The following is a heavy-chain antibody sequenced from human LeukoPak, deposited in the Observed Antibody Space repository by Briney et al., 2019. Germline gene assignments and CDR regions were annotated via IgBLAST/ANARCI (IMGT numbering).Heavy chain of an antibody. Sequence: GESLKISCKGSGYSFTSYWIGWVRQMPGKGLEWMGITYPGDSDTRYSPSFQGQVTISADKSISTAYLQWSSLKASDTAMYYCASTGNWNYNYYYYMDVWGKGTTVTVSS. CDR2: TYPGDSDT. J-gene: IGHJ6*03. CDR3: ASTGNWNYNYYYYMDV. CDR1: GYSFTSYW. D-gene: IGHD1-20*01. V-gene: IGHV5-51*01.